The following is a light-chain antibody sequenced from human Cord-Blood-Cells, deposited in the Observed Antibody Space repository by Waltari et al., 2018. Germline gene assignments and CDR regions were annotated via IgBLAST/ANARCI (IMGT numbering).Light chain of an antibody. CDR2: DVS. Sequence: QSALTQPASVSGSPGQSITISCTGTSSDDGGSNYVSWYQQHPGKAPKLMIYDVSNRPSGVSKRFSGSKSGNTASLTISGLQAEDEADYYCSSYTSSSTVVFGGGTKLTVL. CDR1: SSDDGGSNY. J-gene: IGLJ2*01. V-gene: IGLV2-14*01. CDR3: SSYTSSSTVV.